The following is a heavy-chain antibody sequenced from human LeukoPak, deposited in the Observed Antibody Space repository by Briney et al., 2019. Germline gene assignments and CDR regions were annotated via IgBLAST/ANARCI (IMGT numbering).Heavy chain of an antibody. J-gene: IGHJ3*02. CDR2: IYYSGST. V-gene: IGHV4-31*11. CDR3: ARDGEAATRGAFDI. D-gene: IGHD2-15*01. CDR1: GGSISSGGYY. Sequence: SETLSLACAVSGGSISSGGYYWSWIRQHPGKGLKWIGYIYYSGSTYYNPSLKSRVTISVDTSKNQFSLKLSSVTAADTAVYYCARDGEAATRGAFDIWGQGTMVTVSS.